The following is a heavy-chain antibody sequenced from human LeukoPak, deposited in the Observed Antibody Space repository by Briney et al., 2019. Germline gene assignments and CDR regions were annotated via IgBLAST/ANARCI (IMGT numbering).Heavy chain of an antibody. CDR1: GFTFSSYA. Sequence: GGTLRLSCAASGFTFSSYAMSWVRQAPGKGLEWVSAISGSGGSTYYADSVKGRFTISRDNSKNTLYLQMNSLRAEDTAVYYCAKGSVRYYYYMDVWGKGTTVTVSS. CDR2: ISGSGGST. J-gene: IGHJ6*03. CDR3: AKGSVRYYYYMDV. V-gene: IGHV3-23*01. D-gene: IGHD3-10*01.